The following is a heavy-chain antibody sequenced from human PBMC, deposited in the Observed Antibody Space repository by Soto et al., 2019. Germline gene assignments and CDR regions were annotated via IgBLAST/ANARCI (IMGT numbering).Heavy chain of an antibody. CDR2: IIPIFGTA. CDR3: ARGRLITMVRGVIISRGPFDP. J-gene: IGHJ5*02. Sequence: SVKVSCKASGGTFSSYAISRVRQAPGQGLEWMGGIIPIFGTANYAQKFQGRVTITADESTSTAYMELSSLRSEDTAVYYCARGRLITMVRGVIISRGPFDPWGQGTLVTVSS. V-gene: IGHV1-69*13. CDR1: GGTFSSYA. D-gene: IGHD3-10*01.